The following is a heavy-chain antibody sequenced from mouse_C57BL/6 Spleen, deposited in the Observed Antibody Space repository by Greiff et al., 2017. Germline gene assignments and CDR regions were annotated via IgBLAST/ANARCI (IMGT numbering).Heavy chain of an antibody. CDR1: GYTFTSYW. J-gene: IGHJ1*03. Sequence: QVQLQQPGAELVKPGASVKMSCKASGYTFTSYWITWVKQRPGQGLEWIGDIYPGSGSTNYNEKFKSKATLTVDTSSSIAYMQLSSLTSEDSAVYYCASYYDYDGWYFDVWGTGTTVTVSS. CDR3: ASYYDYDGWYFDV. V-gene: IGHV1-55*01. D-gene: IGHD2-4*01. CDR2: IYPGSGST.